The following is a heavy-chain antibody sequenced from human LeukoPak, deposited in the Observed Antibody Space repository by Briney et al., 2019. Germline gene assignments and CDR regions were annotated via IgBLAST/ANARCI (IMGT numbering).Heavy chain of an antibody. J-gene: IGHJ6*02. Sequence: GRSLRLSCAASGFTFSSYAMHWVRQAPGKGLEWVAVISYDGSNKYYADSVKGRFTISRDNSKNTLYLQMNSLRAEDTAVYYCARGIVVVPAASRYYYYYGMDVWGQGTTVTVSS. CDR1: GFTFSSYA. V-gene: IGHV3-30*04. D-gene: IGHD2-2*01. CDR2: ISYDGSNK. CDR3: ARGIVVVPAASRYYYYYGMDV.